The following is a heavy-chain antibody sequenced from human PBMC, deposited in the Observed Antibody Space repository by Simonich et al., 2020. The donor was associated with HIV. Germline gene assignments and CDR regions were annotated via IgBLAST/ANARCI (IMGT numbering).Heavy chain of an antibody. J-gene: IGHJ5*02. V-gene: IGHV1-2*06. D-gene: IGHD3-3*01. CDR1: GYTFTGYD. CDR3: ARWGGYYNFYSIYSGNWFDP. Sequence: QMQLVQSGAEVRKPGASVKVSCTASGYTFTGYDVYWVRRAPGQGLEGRGRRNPKSGGTKDAQKFQGRVTMTRDTSISTAYREMSSLTSDDTAVYYCARWGGYYNFYSIYSGNWFDPWGQGTLVIVSS. CDR2: RNPKSGGT.